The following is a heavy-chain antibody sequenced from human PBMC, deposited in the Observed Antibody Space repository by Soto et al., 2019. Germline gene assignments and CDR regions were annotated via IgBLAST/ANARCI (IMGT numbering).Heavy chain of an antibody. CDR3: ARSARYSSSWHGAFDI. Sequence: GGSLRLSCAASGFTFSSYEMNWVRQAPGKGLAWVSYISSSGSTIYYADSVKGRFTISRDNAKNSLYLQMNSLRAEDTAVYYCARSARYSSSWHGAFDIWGQGTMVTVSS. CDR2: ISSSGSTI. CDR1: GFTFSSYE. J-gene: IGHJ3*02. V-gene: IGHV3-48*03. D-gene: IGHD6-13*01.